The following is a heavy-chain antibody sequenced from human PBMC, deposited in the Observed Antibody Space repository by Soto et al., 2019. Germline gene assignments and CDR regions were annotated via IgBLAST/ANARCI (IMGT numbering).Heavy chain of an antibody. J-gene: IGHJ4*01. CDR2: ISGSGGST. V-gene: IGHV3-23*01. CDR3: AKVPASLKTLDY. D-gene: IGHD2-2*01. Sequence: EVQLLESGGTLVQPGGSLRLSCAASGFIYGNYAMNWVRQAPGKGLEWVSVISGSGGSTNYAGAVKRRFTISRDNSKNTLYLQMNSLRAEHTAVYYCAKVPASLKTLDYWGQGTLVTVSS. CDR1: GFIYGNYA.